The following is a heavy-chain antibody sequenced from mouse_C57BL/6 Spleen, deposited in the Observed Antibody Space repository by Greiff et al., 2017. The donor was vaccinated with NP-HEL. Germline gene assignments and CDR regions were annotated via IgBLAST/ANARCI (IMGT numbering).Heavy chain of an antibody. J-gene: IGHJ2*01. CDR2: IYPSDSET. Sequence: VQLQQSGAELVRPGSSVKLSCKASGYTFTSYWMDWVKQRPGQGLEWIGNIYPSDSETHYNQKFKDKATLTVDKSSSTAYMQLSSLTSEDSAVYYVARRGYYYGSSLDYWGQGTTLTVSS. V-gene: IGHV1-61*01. CDR3: ARRGYYYGSSLDY. D-gene: IGHD1-1*01. CDR1: GYTFTSYW.